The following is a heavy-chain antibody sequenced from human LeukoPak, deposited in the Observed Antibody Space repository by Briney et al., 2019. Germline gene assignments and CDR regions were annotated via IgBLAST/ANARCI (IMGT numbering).Heavy chain of an antibody. J-gene: IGHJ6*03. CDR1: GGSFSAYY. V-gene: IGHV4-34*01. CDR3: AQWGNNMDV. D-gene: IGHD3-16*01. CDR2: INYSGST. Sequence: SETLSLTCTVYGGSFSAYYWHWFRQPPGKGLEWIGEINYSGSTKYNPSLKSRVTISIDTSKNQFSLKLSSVTAADTAAYYCAQWGNNMDVWGKGTTVTVSS.